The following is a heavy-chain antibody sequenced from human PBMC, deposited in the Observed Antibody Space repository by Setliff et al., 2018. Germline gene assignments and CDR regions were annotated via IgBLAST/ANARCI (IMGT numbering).Heavy chain of an antibody. D-gene: IGHD3-16*02. J-gene: IGHJ6*02. V-gene: IGHV3-48*04. CDR1: GFTFSSYN. Sequence: GGSLRLSCAASGFTFSSYNMTWVRQAPGKGLEWVSYISSSGSTIYYADSVKGRFTISRDNAKNSLYLQMNSPRAEDTAVYYCARLYQEPLGLSTYYYYYGMDVWGQGTTVTVSS. CDR2: ISSSGSTI. CDR3: ARLYQEPLGLSTYYYYYGMDV.